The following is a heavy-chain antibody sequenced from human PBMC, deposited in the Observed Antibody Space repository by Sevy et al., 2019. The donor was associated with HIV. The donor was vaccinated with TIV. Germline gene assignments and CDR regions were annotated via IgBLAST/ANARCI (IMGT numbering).Heavy chain of an antibody. J-gene: IGHJ4*02. CDR2: ISWNSGSI. D-gene: IGHD5-12*01. CDR1: GFTFDDYA. V-gene: IGHV3-9*01. CDR3: AKDTSSGYDYYGGAEY. Sequence: GGSLRLSCTASGFTFDDYAMHWVRQAPGKGLEWVSGISWNSGSIVYADSVKGRFTISRDNAKNSLYLQMNSLRAEDTALYYCAKDTSSGYDYYGGAEYWGQGTLVTVSS.